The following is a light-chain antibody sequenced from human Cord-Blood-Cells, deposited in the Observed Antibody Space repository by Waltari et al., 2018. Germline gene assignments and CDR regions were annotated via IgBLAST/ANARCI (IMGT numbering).Light chain of an antibody. V-gene: IGKV1-33*01. CDR2: DAS. J-gene: IGKJ4*01. Sequence: DIKMTQSPSSLSPSVGDTVTNTCQASQDISNYLNWYQQKPGKGPKHLLYDASNLETGVPSRFSGSGSGTDFTFTISSLQPEDIATYYCQQYDNLLSLTFGGGTKVEIK. CDR1: QDISNY. CDR3: QQYDNLLSLT.